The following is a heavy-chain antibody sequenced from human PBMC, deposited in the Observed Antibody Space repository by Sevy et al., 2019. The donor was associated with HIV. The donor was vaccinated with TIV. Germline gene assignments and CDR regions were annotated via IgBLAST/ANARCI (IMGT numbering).Heavy chain of an antibody. CDR1: GFTFSSFG. V-gene: IGHV3-33*01. CDR3: ARGPSLIVAGAAGYLDY. CDR2: MWYDGNNK. Sequence: GGSLRLSCTASGFTFSSFGIHWVRQAPGKGLEWVALMWYDGNNKYYADSVKGRFTISRDSSKNTLYLQMNNLRAEDTAVYYCARGPSLIVAGAAGYLDYWGPGTLVTVSS. D-gene: IGHD2-21*01. J-gene: IGHJ4*02.